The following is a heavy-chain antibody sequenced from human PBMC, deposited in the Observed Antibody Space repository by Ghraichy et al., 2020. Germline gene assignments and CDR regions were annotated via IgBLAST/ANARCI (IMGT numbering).Heavy chain of an antibody. CDR3: ARGLSGLLYYYYYGMDV. Sequence: SETLSLTCAVYGGSFSGYYWSWIRQPPGKGLEWIGEINHSGSTNYNPSLKSRVTISVDTSKNQFSLKLSSVTAADTAVYYCARGLSGLLYYYYYGMDVWGQGTTVTVSS. D-gene: IGHD2-15*01. V-gene: IGHV4-34*01. CDR1: GGSFSGYY. J-gene: IGHJ6*02. CDR2: INHSGST.